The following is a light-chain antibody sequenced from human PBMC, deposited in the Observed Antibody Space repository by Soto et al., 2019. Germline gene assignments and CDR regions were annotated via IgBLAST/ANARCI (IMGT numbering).Light chain of an antibody. J-gene: IGKJ5*01. Sequence: LTQSPATLSLSPGKRATLSCRASKSVDFHLAWYQQKPGQAPRLRIYDASVRATGTPARLSGSGSGTAFTLTISSIEPEDFALYYCQQRSTWPTFGQGTRLEI. CDR1: KSVDFH. CDR2: DAS. V-gene: IGKV3-11*01. CDR3: QQRSTWPT.